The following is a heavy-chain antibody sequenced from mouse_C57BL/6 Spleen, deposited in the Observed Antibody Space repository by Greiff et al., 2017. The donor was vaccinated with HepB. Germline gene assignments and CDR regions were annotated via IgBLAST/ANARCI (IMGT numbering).Heavy chain of an antibody. CDR1: GFTFSSYA. CDR2: ISSGGDYI. CDR3: TKYYGSSPYYAMDY. Sequence: EVQRVESGEGLVKPGGSLKLSCAASGFTFSSYAMSWVRQTPEKRLEWVAYISSGGDYIYYADTVKGRFTISRDNARNTLYLQMSSLKSEDTAMYYCTKYYGSSPYYAMDYWGHGTSVTVSS. J-gene: IGHJ4*01. V-gene: IGHV5-9-1*02. D-gene: IGHD1-1*01.